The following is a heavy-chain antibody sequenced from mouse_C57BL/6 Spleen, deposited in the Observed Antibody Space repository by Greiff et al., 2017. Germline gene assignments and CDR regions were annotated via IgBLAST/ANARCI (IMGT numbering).Heavy chain of an antibody. CDR1: GYTFTSYW. Sequence: QVQLKQPGAELVRPGSSVKLSCKASGYTFTSYWMDWVKQRPGQGLEWIGNIYPSDSETHYNQKFKDKATLTVDKSSSTAYMQLSSLTSEDSAVYYCARGEDYYGPWFAYWGQGTLVTVSA. V-gene: IGHV1-61*01. D-gene: IGHD1-2*01. CDR3: ARGEDYYGPWFAY. J-gene: IGHJ3*01. CDR2: IYPSDSET.